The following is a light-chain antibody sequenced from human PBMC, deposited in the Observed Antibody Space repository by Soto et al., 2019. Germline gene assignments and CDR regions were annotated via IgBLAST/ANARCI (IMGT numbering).Light chain of an antibody. CDR2: DAS. CDR3: HQYDSWT. J-gene: IGKJ1*01. V-gene: IGKV1-5*01. Sequence: DIQMTQSPSTLSASVGDRVTITCRASQSISSWLAWYQQKPGKAPKLLIYDASSLESGVPSRFSGSGSGTDFTLTISRLEPEDFAVYYCHQYDSWTFGQGTKVDIK. CDR1: QSISSW.